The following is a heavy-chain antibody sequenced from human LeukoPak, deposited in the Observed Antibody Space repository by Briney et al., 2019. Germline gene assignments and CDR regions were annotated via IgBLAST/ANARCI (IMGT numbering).Heavy chain of an antibody. CDR1: GYTFTVYY. V-gene: IGHV1-2*02. CDR3: ARIRRASGSYYGAFDI. Sequence: ASVKVSCMASGYTFTVYYMHCVRQTLGQGREWMGWINPNSGRTNYAQKLQGRVTMTRYTSFSTAYMELIRLRSDDTAVYYCARIRRASGSYYGAFDIWGQGTRVTVSS. J-gene: IGHJ3*02. CDR2: INPNSGRT. D-gene: IGHD1-26*01.